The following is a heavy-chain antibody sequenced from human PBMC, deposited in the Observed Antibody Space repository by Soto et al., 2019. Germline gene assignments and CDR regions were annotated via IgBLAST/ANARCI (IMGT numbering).Heavy chain of an antibody. CDR2: IWYDGSNK. D-gene: IGHD3-16*02. CDR1: GFTFSSYG. V-gene: IGHV3-33*01. J-gene: IGHJ6*02. CDR3: ARDLSPSDYVWGSYRPYYYYYGMDV. Sequence: GGSLRLFCAASGFTFSSYGMHWVRQAPGKGLEWVAVIWYDGSNKYYADSVKGRFTISRDNSKNTLYQQMNSLRAEDTAVYYCARDLSPSDYVWGSYRPYYYYYGMDVWGQGTTVTVSS.